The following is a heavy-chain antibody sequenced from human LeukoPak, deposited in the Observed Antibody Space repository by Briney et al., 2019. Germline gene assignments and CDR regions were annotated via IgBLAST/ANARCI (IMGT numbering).Heavy chain of an antibody. CDR2: INHSGST. D-gene: IGHD1-26*01. Sequence: SEILSLTCAVYGGSFSGYYWSWIRQPPGKGLEWIGEINHSGSTNYNPSLKSRVTISVDTSKNQFSLKLSSVTAADTAVYYCARGPLVGASLDYWGQGTLVTVSS. CDR1: GGSFSGYY. J-gene: IGHJ4*02. CDR3: ARGPLVGASLDY. V-gene: IGHV4-34*01.